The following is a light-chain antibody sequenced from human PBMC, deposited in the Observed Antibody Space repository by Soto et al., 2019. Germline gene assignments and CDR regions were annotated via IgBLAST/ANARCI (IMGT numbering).Light chain of an antibody. CDR1: SSDVGGYDY. J-gene: IGLJ2*01. Sequence: QSALTQPASVSGSPGQSITISCTGTSSDVGGYDYVSWYQQHPGKAPKLMIYDVNNRPSGVSDRFSGSKSDNTASLTTSGLQAEDEADYYCSSYTRSSTLGFGGGTKLTVL. V-gene: IGLV2-14*01. CDR3: SSYTRSSTLG. CDR2: DVN.